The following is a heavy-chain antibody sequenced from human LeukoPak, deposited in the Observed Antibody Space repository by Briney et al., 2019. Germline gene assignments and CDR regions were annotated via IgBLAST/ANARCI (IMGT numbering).Heavy chain of an antibody. CDR3: ATIELRNFDWLVFDY. J-gene: IGHJ4*02. CDR1: GYFLTELP. Sequence: GSVKVSCKVSGYFLTELPMHWVRQAPGKGLAWVGGFDPEEREEIYAQKFQGRVTMTEDTSTHTAYMELTRLRSDDTAVYYCATIELRNFDWLVFDYWGQGTLLSVSS. D-gene: IGHD3-9*01. V-gene: IGHV1-24*01. CDR2: FDPEEREE.